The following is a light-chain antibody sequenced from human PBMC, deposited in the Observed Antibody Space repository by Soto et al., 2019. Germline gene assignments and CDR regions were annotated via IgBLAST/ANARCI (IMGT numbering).Light chain of an antibody. CDR3: CSYTTIDTYV. CDR1: SSVVGSYDR. V-gene: IGLV2-18*02. J-gene: IGLJ1*01. CDR2: DVT. Sequence: QSALTQPPSVSGSPGQSVTISCTGTSSVVGSYDRVSWYQQPPGTAPKLIVYDVTHRPSGVPDRFSGSKSGNTASLTISGLQAEDEADYYCCSYTTIDTYVFGTGTKVTV.